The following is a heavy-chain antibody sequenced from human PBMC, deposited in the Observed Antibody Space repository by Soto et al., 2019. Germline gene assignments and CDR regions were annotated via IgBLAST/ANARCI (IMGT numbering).Heavy chain of an antibody. J-gene: IGHJ5*02. CDR3: ARSTYYDFWSGYYTVVGWFDP. Sequence: PSETLSLTCTVSGGSISSSSYYWGWIRQPPGKGLEWIGSIYYSGSTYYNPSLKSRVTISVDTSKNQFSLKLSSVTAADTAVYYCARSTYYDFWSGYYTVVGWFDPWGQGTLVTVSS. V-gene: IGHV4-39*01. CDR2: IYYSGST. D-gene: IGHD3-3*01. CDR1: GGSISSSSYY.